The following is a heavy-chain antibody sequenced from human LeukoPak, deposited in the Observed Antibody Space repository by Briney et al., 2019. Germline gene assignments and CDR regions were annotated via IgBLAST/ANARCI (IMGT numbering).Heavy chain of an antibody. CDR1: GFTISSYA. J-gene: IGHJ4*02. V-gene: IGHV3-23*01. CDR3: AKIGNGSSGYWASFDY. D-gene: IGHD3-22*01. Sequence: GGSLRLSCAASGFTISSYAMSGVRQAHGKGLEWVSGISRSGGGTYYADSVKGRFTISRDNSKNTLYLQMTSLRAEDTAIYYCAKIGNGSSGYWASFDYWGQGTLVTVSS. CDR2: ISRSGGGT.